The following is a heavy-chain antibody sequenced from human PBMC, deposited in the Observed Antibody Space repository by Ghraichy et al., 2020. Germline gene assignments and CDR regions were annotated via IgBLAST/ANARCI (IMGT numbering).Heavy chain of an antibody. CDR1: GFTFISYS. Sequence: GGSLRLSCAASGFTFISYSMDWVRQAPGKGLEWVAYIDSSSSYIYYADSVKGRFTISRDNAKNSLYLQMNSLRADDTAVYYCARDPGYCSGGNCYNDAFVSWGQGTMVTVSS. V-gene: IGHV3-21*01. CDR3: ARDPGYCSGGNCYNDAFVS. J-gene: IGHJ3*02. D-gene: IGHD2-15*01. CDR2: IDSSSSYI.